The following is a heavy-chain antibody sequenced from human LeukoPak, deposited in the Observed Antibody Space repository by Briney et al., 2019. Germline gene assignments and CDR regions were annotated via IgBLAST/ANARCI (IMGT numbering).Heavy chain of an antibody. CDR3: ARGAVVVITPDY. J-gene: IGHJ4*02. Sequence: ASETLSLTCTVSGGSISSSSYYWGWIRQPPGKGLEWIGSIYYSGSTYYNPSLKSRVTISVDTSKNQFSLKLSSVTAADTAVYYCARGAVVVITPDYWGQGTLVTVSS. V-gene: IGHV4-39*07. D-gene: IGHD3-22*01. CDR1: GGSISSSSYY. CDR2: IYYSGST.